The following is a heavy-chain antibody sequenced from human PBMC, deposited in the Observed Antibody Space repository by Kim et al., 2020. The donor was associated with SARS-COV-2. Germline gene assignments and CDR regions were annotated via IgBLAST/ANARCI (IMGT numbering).Heavy chain of an antibody. CDR2: INHSGST. D-gene: IGHD2-15*01. J-gene: IGHJ6*02. Sequence: SETLSLTCAVYGGSFSGYYWSWIRQPPGKGLEWIGEINHSGSTNYNPSLKSRVTISVDTSKNQFSLKLSSVTAADTAVYYCARSRGYCSGGICSYGMDVWGQGTTVTVSS. CDR1: GGSFSGYY. V-gene: IGHV4-34*01. CDR3: ARSRGYCSGGICSYGMDV.